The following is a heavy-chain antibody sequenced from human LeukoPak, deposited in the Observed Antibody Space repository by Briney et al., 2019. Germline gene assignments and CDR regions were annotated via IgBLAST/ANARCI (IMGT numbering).Heavy chain of an antibody. D-gene: IGHD1-26*01. CDR1: GFTFSNYA. V-gene: IGHV3-33*08. Sequence: GGSLRLSCAASGFTFSNYAMSWVRRAPGKGLEWVAVIWPDGSNKYYAGSVKGRFTISRDDSKNALYLQMNNLRAEDSAVYYCARASGSFDYWGQGTLVTVSS. J-gene: IGHJ4*02. CDR3: ARASGSFDY. CDR2: IWPDGSNK.